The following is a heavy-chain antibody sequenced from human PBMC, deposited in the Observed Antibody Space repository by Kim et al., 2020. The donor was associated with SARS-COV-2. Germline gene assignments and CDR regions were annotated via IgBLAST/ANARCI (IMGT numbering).Heavy chain of an antibody. Sequence: GRFTISRDNSKNTLYLQMNSLRAENTAVYYCARGQPPYYYGSGSYYNVGYWGQGTLVTVSS. D-gene: IGHD3-10*01. CDR3: ARGQPPYYYGSGSYYNVGY. V-gene: IGHV3-23*01. J-gene: IGHJ4*02.